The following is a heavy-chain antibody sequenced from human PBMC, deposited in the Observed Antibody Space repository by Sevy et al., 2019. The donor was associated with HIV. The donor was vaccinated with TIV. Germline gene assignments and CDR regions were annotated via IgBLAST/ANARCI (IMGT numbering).Heavy chain of an antibody. V-gene: IGHV3-48*02. J-gene: IGHJ6*02. CDR3: ARDSYYDTPGYLFGMDV. Sequence: GGSLRLSCAASGFTFSSFSMNWVRQTPGKGLEWISHISSTRTTIDYADSVKGRFTISRDNAKNSLYLQMNSLRDEDTALYYCARDSYYDTPGYLFGMDVWGQGTTVTVS. CDR1: GFTFSSFS. CDR2: ISSTRTTI. D-gene: IGHD3-22*01.